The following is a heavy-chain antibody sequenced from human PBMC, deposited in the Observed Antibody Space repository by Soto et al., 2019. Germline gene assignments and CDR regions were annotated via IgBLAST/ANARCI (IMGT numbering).Heavy chain of an antibody. V-gene: IGHV1-69*13. CDR2: IIPIFGTA. CDR1: GGTFSSYA. CDR3: VIVVVTAIDY. D-gene: IGHD2-21*02. J-gene: IGHJ4*02. Sequence: ASVKVSCKASGGTFSSYAISWVRQAPGQGLEWMGGIIPIFGTANYAQKFQGRVTMTADESTSTAYMELSSLRSDDTAVYYCVIVVVTAIDYWGQGTLVTVSS.